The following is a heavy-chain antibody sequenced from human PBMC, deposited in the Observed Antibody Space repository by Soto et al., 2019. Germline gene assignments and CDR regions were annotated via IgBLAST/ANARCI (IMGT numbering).Heavy chain of an antibody. J-gene: IGHJ4*02. CDR1: GYTFTSYG. CDR2: ISAYNGNT. V-gene: IGHV1-18*01. Sequence: ASVKVSCKASGYTFTSYGISWVRQAPGQGLEWMGWISAYNGNTNYAQKLQGRVTMTTDTSTSTAYMELRSLRSDDTAVYYCARDFRSIAAAGPFGYWGQGTLVTVSS. CDR3: ARDFRSIAAAGPFGY. D-gene: IGHD6-13*01.